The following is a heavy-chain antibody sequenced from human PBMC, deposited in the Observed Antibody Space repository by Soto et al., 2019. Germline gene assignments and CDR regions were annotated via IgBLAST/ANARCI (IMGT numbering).Heavy chain of an antibody. Sequence: GASVKVSCKASGYTFTSYDINWVRQATGQGLEWMGWINPNSGDTGYAQKFQGWVTMTRDTSISTAYMELSRLRSDDTAVYYCARNIAPESGNYDFWSGPIGEWGQGTLVTVSS. CDR2: INPNSGDT. V-gene: IGHV1-8*01. D-gene: IGHD3-3*01. J-gene: IGHJ4*02. CDR3: ARNIAPESGNYDFWSGPIGE. CDR1: GYTFTSYD.